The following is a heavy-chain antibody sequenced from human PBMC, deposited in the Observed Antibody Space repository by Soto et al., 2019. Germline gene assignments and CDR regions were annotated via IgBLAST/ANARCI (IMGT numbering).Heavy chain of an antibody. J-gene: IGHJ1*01. V-gene: IGHV4-38-2*02. CDR3: ARDQLGAPSKVPAAISAEYFQH. Sequence: SETLSLTCTVSGYSISSGYYWGWIRQPPGKGLEWIGSIYHSGSTYYNPSLKSRVTISVDTSKNQFSLKLSSVTAADTAVYYCARDQLGAPSKVPAAISAEYFQHWGQGTLVTVSS. D-gene: IGHD2-2*02. CDR2: IYHSGST. CDR1: GYSISSGYY.